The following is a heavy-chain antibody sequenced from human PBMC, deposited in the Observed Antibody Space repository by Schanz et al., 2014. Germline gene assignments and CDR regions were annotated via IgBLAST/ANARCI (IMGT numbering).Heavy chain of an antibody. CDR1: RSTFSSYT. J-gene: IGHJ3*02. CDR2: FIPILDVG. V-gene: IGHV1-69*02. CDR3: ARGGGPEDVFDI. D-gene: IGHD2-15*01. Sequence: QVHLVQSGAEVKKPGSSVKVSCKASRSTFSSYTITWVRQAPGQGLEWMGRFIPILDVGNYAQQFQGRVTFTADKSTSTAYMELSSLRYEDTAVYYCARGGGPEDVFDIWGQGTILNDSS.